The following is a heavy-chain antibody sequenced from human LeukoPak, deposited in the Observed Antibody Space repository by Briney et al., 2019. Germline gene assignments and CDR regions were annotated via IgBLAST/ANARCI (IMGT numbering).Heavy chain of an antibody. Sequence: SETLSLTCTVSGGSISSYYWSWIRQPPGKGLEWIGSIYYSGSTYYNPSLKSRVTISVDTSKNQFSLKLSSVTAADTAVYYCASLYSNYVYFDYWGQGTLVTVSS. CDR3: ASLYSNYVYFDY. D-gene: IGHD4-11*01. CDR2: IYYSGST. V-gene: IGHV4-39*01. CDR1: GGSISSYY. J-gene: IGHJ4*02.